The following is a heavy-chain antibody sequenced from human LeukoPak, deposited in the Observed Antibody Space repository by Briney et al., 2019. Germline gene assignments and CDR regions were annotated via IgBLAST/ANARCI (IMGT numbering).Heavy chain of an antibody. D-gene: IGHD1-26*01. J-gene: IGHJ3*02. V-gene: IGHV4-61*02. Sequence: SQTLSLTCTVSGGSISSGSYYWSWIRQPAGKGLEWIGRIYTSGSTNYNPSLKSRVTTSVDTSKSQFSLKLSSVTAADTAVYYCARGKLRDAFDIWGQGTMVTVSS. CDR3: ARGKLRDAFDI. CDR2: IYTSGST. CDR1: GGSISSGSYY.